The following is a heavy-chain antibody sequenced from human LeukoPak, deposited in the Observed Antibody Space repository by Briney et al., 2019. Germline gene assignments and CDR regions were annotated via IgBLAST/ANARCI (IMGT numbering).Heavy chain of an antibody. CDR1: GGTYSSYA. J-gene: IGHJ4*02. D-gene: IGHD2-15*01. Sequence: SVKVSCKASGGTYSSYAISWVRQAPGQGLEWMGRIIPIFGTANYAQKFQGRVTITTDESTSTAYMELSSLRSEDTAVYYCARPARSCSGGSCHTLYFDYWGQGTLVTVSS. CDR2: IIPIFGTA. CDR3: ARPARSCSGGSCHTLYFDY. V-gene: IGHV1-69*05.